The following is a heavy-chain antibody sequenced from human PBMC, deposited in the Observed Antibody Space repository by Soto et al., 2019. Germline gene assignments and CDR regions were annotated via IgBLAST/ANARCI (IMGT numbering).Heavy chain of an antibody. CDR1: GGSISSYY. Sequence: ASETLSLTCTVSGGSISSYYWSWIRQPPGKGLEWIGYIYYSGSTNYNPSLKSRVTISVDTSKNQFSLKLSSVTAADTAVYYCARGITGTTYYFDYWGQGTLVTVSS. D-gene: IGHD1-7*01. CDR2: IYYSGST. J-gene: IGHJ4*02. V-gene: IGHV4-59*01. CDR3: ARGITGTTYYFDY.